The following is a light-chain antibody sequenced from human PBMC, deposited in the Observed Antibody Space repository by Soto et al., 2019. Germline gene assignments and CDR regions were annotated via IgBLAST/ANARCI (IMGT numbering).Light chain of an antibody. CDR2: DVS. J-gene: IGLJ1*01. V-gene: IGLV2-14*01. Sequence: QSVLTQPASVSGSPGQSITISCTGTSSDVGDYNYVSWYQQHPGKAPKLMIYDVSNRPSGVSNRFSGSKSGSTASLTISGLQAEDGADHYCSSYSTSTTRVFGTGTKVTVL. CDR1: SSDVGDYNY. CDR3: SSYSTSTTRV.